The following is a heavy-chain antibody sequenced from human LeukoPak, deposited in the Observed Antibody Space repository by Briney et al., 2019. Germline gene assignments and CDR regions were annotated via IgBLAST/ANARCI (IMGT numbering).Heavy chain of an antibody. V-gene: IGHV4-39*07. CDR1: GGSISSSSYY. Sequence: SETLSLTCTVSGGSISSSSYYWGWIRQPPGKGLEWIGSIYYSGSPYYNPSLKSRVTISVGTSKNQFSLKLSSVTAADTAVYYCARKVVAATPNWFDPWGQGTLVTVSS. CDR2: IYYSGSP. J-gene: IGHJ5*02. D-gene: IGHD2-15*01. CDR3: ARKVVAATPNWFDP.